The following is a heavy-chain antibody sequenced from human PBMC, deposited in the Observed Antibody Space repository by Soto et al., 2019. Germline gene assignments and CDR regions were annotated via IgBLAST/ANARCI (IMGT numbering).Heavy chain of an antibody. V-gene: IGHV3-48*03. J-gene: IGHJ4*02. CDR3: ARVELGDALDY. CDR2: ISNSGSTK. CDR1: GITLSSHE. Sequence: EVQLVESGGDMVQPGGSLRLSCVASGITLSSHEVTWVRQAPGKGLEWLTYISNSGSTKHYADSVKGRFTVSRDNAKNPVLLHMNSLRAGDTAIYHCARVELGDALDYWGQGTLATVSS. D-gene: IGHD2-21*02.